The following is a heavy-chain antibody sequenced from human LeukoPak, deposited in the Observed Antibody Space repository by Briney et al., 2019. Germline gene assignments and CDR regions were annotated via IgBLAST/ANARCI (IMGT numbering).Heavy chain of an antibody. CDR2: ISGSGGSA. V-gene: IGHV3-23*01. Sequence: TGGSLRLSCAASGFTFSSYAMSWVRQAPGKGLEWVSAISGSGGSAYYADSVKGRFTISRDNSKSTLFLQMSSLRAEDTAVYYCAKSSYYDSSGYYREYYFDYWGQGTLVTVSS. J-gene: IGHJ4*02. D-gene: IGHD3-22*01. CDR1: GFTFSSYA. CDR3: AKSSYYDSSGYYREYYFDY.